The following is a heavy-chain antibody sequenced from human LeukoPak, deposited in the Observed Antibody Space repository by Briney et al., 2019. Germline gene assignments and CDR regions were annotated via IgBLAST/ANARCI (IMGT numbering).Heavy chain of an antibody. CDR3: TREEDFANWFDP. Sequence: GGSLRLSRIASGFTFGDYGMSWVRQAPGKGLEWVGFIRSIAYGGTTEYAASVKGRFTISRDDSKSIAYLQMNSLKTEDTAVYYCTREEDFANWFDPWGQGTLVTVSS. V-gene: IGHV3-49*04. CDR1: GFTFGDYG. J-gene: IGHJ5*02. CDR2: IRSIAYGGTT.